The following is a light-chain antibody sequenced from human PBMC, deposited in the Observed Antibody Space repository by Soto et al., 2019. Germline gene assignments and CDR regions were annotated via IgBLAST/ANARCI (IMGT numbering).Light chain of an antibody. V-gene: IGLV2-14*03. J-gene: IGLJ2*01. CDR1: SSDIGLYTF. CDR2: DVS. CDR3: SSYGATSTL. Sequence: QSALTQPGSVSGSPGQSITIPCTGSSSDIGLYTFVSWYQQHPGKAPKLLIYDVSYRPSGISDRFSGSKSGNTACLTISGLQPEDEADYYCSSYGATSTLFGGGTKLTVL.